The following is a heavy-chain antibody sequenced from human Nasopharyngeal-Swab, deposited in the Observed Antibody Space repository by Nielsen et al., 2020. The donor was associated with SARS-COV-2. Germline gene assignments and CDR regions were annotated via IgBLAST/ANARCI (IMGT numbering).Heavy chain of an antibody. Sequence: GESLKISCAASGFTFSSNDMHWVRLPRGKGLEWVSVIGAAGGTYYPDSVKGRFTISRENAKNSLYLQMNSLRAEDTAIYYCVKGMPQSGGMDVWGKGTTVSVSS. CDR1: GFTFSSND. D-gene: IGHD2-2*01. CDR2: IGAAGGT. CDR3: VKGMPQSGGMDV. J-gene: IGHJ6*03. V-gene: IGHV3-13*01.